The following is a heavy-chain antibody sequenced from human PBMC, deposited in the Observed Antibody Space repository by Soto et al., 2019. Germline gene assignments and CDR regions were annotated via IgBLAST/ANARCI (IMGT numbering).Heavy chain of an antibody. V-gene: IGHV1-69*13. CDR3: ARVDSGSYRFDY. J-gene: IGHJ4*02. CDR1: GGTFSSYA. CDR2: IIPIFGTA. D-gene: IGHD3-10*01. Sequence: SVKVSCHASGGTFSSYAISWVRQAPGQGLEWVGGIIPIFGTANYAQKFQGRVTITADESTSTAYMELSSLRSEDTAVYYCARVDSGSYRFDYWGQGTLVTVSS.